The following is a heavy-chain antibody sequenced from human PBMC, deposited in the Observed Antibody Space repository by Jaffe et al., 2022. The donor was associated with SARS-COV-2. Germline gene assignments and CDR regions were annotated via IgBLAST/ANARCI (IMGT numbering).Heavy chain of an antibody. J-gene: IGHJ4*02. CDR2: ISWNSGSI. CDR3: AKDIGAVGARPADY. D-gene: IGHD1-26*01. Sequence: EVQLVESGGGLVQPGRSLRLSCAASGFTFDDYAMHWVRQAPGKGLEWVSGISWNSGSIGYADSVKGRFTISRDNAKNSLYLQMNSLRAEDTALYYCAKDIGAVGARPADYWGQGTLVTVSS. CDR1: GFTFDDYA. V-gene: IGHV3-9*01.